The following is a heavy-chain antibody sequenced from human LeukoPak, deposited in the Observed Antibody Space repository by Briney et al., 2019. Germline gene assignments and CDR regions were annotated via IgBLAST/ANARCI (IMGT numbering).Heavy chain of an antibody. Sequence: GGSLRLSCAASGFTFSNYTMNWVRQAPGKGLEWVTFVRFDGSYQLYTDSVEGRFTISRDNSKSTLYLQMTSLRPEDTALYYCAKDRTFEEYSFDFWGRGTLVTVSS. CDR1: GFTFSNYT. D-gene: IGHD3-10*01. CDR3: AKDRTFEEYSFDF. CDR2: VRFDGSYQ. V-gene: IGHV3-30*02. J-gene: IGHJ4*02.